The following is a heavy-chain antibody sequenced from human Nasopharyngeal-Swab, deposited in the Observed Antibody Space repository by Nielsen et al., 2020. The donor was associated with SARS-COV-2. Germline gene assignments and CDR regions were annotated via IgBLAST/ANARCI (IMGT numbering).Heavy chain of an antibody. CDR2: ISGDGGST. CDR3: AKDQAAAYDAFDI. Sequence: GGSLRLSFAASGFTFDDYAMHWVRQAPGKGLGWVSIISGDGGSTYYADSVKGRFTISSDNSKNSLYLQMNSLRTEDTALYYCAKDQAAAYDAFDIWGQGTMVTVSS. D-gene: IGHD2-2*01. J-gene: IGHJ3*02. CDR1: GFTFDDYA. V-gene: IGHV3-43*02.